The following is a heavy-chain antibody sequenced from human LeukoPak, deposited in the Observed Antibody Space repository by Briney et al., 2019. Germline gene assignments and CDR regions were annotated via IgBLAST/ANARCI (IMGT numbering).Heavy chain of an antibody. D-gene: IGHD6-13*01. CDR1: GGSISSYY. V-gene: IGHV4-59*01. J-gene: IGHJ6*02. CDR2: IYYSGST. CDR3: ARDRIAAAGTFYYYYGMDV. Sequence: SETLPLTCTVSGGSISSYYWSWIRQPPGKGLEWIGYIYYSGSTNYNPSLKSRVTISVDTSKNQFSLKLSSVTAADTAVYYCARDRIAAAGTFYYYYGMDVWGQGTTVTVSS.